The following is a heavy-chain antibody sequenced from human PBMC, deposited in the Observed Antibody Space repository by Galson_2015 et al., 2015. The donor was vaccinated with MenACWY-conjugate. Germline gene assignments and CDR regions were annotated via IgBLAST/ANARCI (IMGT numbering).Heavy chain of an antibody. J-gene: IGHJ4*02. CDR3: TTELYRDGSGGSCYSF. CDR1: GFTFSNAW. CDR2: IKSITDGGTT. V-gene: IGHV3-15*01. Sequence: SLRLSCAASGFTFSNAWMSWVRQAPGKGLEWVGRIKSITDGGTTDYVAPVRGRFTISRDDSKNTLYLQMNSLKTEDTAVYYCTTELYRDGSGGSCYSFWGQGTLVTVSS. D-gene: IGHD2-15*01.